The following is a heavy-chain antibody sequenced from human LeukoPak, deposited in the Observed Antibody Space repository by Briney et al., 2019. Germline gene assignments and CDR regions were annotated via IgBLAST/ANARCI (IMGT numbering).Heavy chain of an antibody. D-gene: IGHD6-6*01. CDR3: AIMSGSWNDY. J-gene: IGHJ4*02. CDR2: ISGDGGST. CDR1: GFTFSTYW. Sequence: GGSLRLSCAASGFTFSTYWMHWVRQAPGKGLEWVSLISGDGGSTYYGDSVKGRFTISRDNSKNSLYLQLNSLRPEDTAVYYCAIMSGSWNDYWGQGALVTVSS. V-gene: IGHV3-43*01.